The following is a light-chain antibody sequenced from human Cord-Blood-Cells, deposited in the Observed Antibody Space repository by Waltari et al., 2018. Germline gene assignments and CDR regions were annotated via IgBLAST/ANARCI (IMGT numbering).Light chain of an antibody. V-gene: IGKV3-20*01. J-gene: IGKJ4*01. CDR2: GAS. Sequence: EIVLTQSPHTLSLSPWKTATLSCRASQSVSSSYVAWYQQKLGQAPRLLIYGASSMATGIPDRFSGSGSATDFTLTISRLVPEDFAVDYCHQYGSSPVTCGGGTKVEIK. CDR3: HQYGSSPVT. CDR1: QSVSSSY.